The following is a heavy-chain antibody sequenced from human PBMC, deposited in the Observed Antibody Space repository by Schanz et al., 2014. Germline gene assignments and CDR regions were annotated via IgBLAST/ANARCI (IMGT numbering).Heavy chain of an antibody. V-gene: IGHV3-30*18. CDR3: AKDAPYPFDL. CDR1: GFNSDDYA. CDR2: ISYDGSKK. J-gene: IGHJ2*01. Sequence: VQLLESGGGLVQPGGSLRLSCTASGFNSDDYAMHWVRQAPGKGLEWVGVISYDGSKKSYADSVKGRFTISRDNSKNTLYLQMNSLRAEDTAIYYCAKDAPYPFDLWGRGTLITVSS.